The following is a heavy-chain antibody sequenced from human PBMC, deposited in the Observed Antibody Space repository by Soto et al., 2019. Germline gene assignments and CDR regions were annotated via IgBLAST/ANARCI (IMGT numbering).Heavy chain of an antibody. J-gene: IGHJ4*02. CDR3: ALSRGKSRGAIDY. CDR1: GGTFSSYA. V-gene: IGHV1-69*06. Sequence: VASVKVSCKASGGTFSSYAISWVRQAPGQGLEWMGGIIPIFGTANYAQKSQGRVTITADKSTSTAYMELSSLRSEDTAVYYCALSRGKSRGAIDYWGQGTPVSVDS. CDR2: IIPIFGTA. D-gene: IGHD5-12*01.